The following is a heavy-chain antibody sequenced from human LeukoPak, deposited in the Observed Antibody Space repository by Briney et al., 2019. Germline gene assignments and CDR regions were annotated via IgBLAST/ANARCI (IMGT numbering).Heavy chain of an antibody. J-gene: IGHJ4*02. D-gene: IGHD1-26*01. CDR3: ARDSGSPH. CDR1: GGTFSSYA. Sequence: SVTVSCKASGGTFSSYAISWVRQAPGQGLEWMGGIIPIFGTANYAQKFQGRVTITADESTSTAYMEVSSLRAEDTAVYYCARDSGSPHWGKGTLVPVSS. V-gene: IGHV1-69*13. CDR2: IIPIFGTA.